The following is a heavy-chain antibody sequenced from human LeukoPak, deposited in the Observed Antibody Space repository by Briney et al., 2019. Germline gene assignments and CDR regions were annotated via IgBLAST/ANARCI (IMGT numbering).Heavy chain of an antibody. V-gene: IGHV4-59*01. Sequence: SETLSLTCTFSGVPIGLYYWTWIRQSPGKGLEWIRYMYYTGNSNYNSTLKSRVTMSVDASKKQFSLNLSAVTAADTAVYYCASLHVRHLTLEVWGRGTMVTVSS. CDR3: ASLHVRHLTLEV. J-gene: IGHJ6*02. CDR2: MYYTGNS. CDR1: GVPIGLYY. D-gene: IGHD3-9*01.